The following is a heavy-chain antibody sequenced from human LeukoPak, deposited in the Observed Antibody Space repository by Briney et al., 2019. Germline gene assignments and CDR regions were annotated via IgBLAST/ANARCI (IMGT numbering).Heavy chain of an antibody. D-gene: IGHD6-25*01. CDR1: GFTFSGYW. CDR3: ARDIGAPTDY. Sequence: PGGSLRLSCAASGFTFSGYWMSWIRQAPGKGLEWVANIKQDGSEKYYVDSVKGRFTISRDNAKNSLYLQMNSLRAEDTAVYYCARDIGAPTDYWGQGTLVTVFS. V-gene: IGHV3-7*01. J-gene: IGHJ4*02. CDR2: IKQDGSEK.